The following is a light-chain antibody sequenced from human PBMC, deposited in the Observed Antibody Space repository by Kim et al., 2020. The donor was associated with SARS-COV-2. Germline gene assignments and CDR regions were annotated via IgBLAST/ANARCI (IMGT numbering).Light chain of an antibody. CDR1: SSDVGGYNY. CDR2: DVS. J-gene: IGLJ3*02. CDR3: SSYTSSSTWV. Sequence: QSALTQPASVSGSPGQSITISCTGTSSDVGGYNYVSWYQQHPGKPPKLMIYDVSNRPSGVSNRFSGSKSGNTASLTISGLLAEDEADYYCSSYTSSSTWVFGGGTKLTVL. V-gene: IGLV2-14*03.